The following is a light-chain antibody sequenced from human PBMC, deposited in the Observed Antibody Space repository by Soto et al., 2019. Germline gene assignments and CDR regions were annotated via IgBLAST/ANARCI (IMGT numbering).Light chain of an antibody. CDR1: QNIYNY. V-gene: IGKV1-39*01. J-gene: IGKJ5*01. Sequence: DIQMTQSPSSLSASVGDRVTVTCRTSQNIYNYLNWYQQRPGKAPKLLIYAATSVQSGVPSRFSGSGSGTDFTLTISSLHPEDLATYYCQQTHSTPVTFGQGTRLDVK. CDR3: QQTHSTPVT. CDR2: AAT.